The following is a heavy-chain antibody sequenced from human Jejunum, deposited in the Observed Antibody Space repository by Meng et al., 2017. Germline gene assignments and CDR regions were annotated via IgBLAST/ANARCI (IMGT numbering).Heavy chain of an antibody. V-gene: IGHV1-18*01. D-gene: IGHD3-10*01. Sequence: QRVEKAAEVQKPGGSVTAYCNTTGDSFRTCGSSRVRQAPGQGLEWMGWISTYNGNTHYAQKLQGRVTMTTDTSTSTVYMALRSLRSDDTAVYYCARDGVSFTMIRGGRYWGQGTLVTVSS. CDR3: ARDGVSFTMIRGGRY. CDR1: GDSFRTCG. J-gene: IGHJ4*02. CDR2: ISTYNGNT.